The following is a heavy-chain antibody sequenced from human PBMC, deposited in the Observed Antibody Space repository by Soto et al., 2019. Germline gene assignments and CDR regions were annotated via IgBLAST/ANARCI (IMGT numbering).Heavy chain of an antibody. Sequence: EVLLLESGGGLAQPGGSLRLSCTASGFTFSGYAMSWVRQAPGKGLEWVAAITGDGRSTYYADSVKGRFSISRDNSQKTLYLQMNSLRTEDTAVYHCAKRDYYDGSTFSPLFESWGQGTLVTVSS. V-gene: IGHV3-23*01. D-gene: IGHD3-22*01. CDR3: AKRDYYDGSTFSPLFES. J-gene: IGHJ4*02. CDR1: GFTFSGYA. CDR2: ITGDGRST.